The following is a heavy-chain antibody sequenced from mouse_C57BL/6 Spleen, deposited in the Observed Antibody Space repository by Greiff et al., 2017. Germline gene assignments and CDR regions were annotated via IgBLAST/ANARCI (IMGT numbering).Heavy chain of an antibody. CDR2: IDPSDSYT. D-gene: IGHD1-1*01. Sequence: VQLQQPGAELVRPGTSVKLSCKASGYTFTSYWMHWVKQRPGQGLEWIGVIDPSDSYTNYNQKFKGKATLTVDTSSSTAYMQLSSLTSEDSAVYSCARDYYGSNYYFDYWGKGTTLTVSS. CDR1: GYTFTSYW. CDR3: ARDYYGSNYYFDY. J-gene: IGHJ2*01. V-gene: IGHV1-59*01.